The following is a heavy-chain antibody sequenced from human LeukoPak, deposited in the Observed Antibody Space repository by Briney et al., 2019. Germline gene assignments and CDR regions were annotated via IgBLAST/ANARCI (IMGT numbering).Heavy chain of an antibody. D-gene: IGHD2-21*02. J-gene: IGHJ4*02. CDR3: ARSRGDCYCVDY. CDR1: GYTFTSYY. CDR2: INPSGGST. V-gene: IGHV1-46*01. Sequence: ASVKVSCKASGYTFTSYYMHWVRQAPGQGLEWMGIINPSGGSTSYAQKCQGRVTMTRDMSTSTVYMELSSLRSEDTAVYYCARSRGDCYCVDYWGQGTLVTVSS.